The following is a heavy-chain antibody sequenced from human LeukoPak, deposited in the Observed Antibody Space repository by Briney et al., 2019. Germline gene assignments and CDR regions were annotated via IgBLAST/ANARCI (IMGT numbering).Heavy chain of an antibody. Sequence: PGGSLRLSCAASGFTFSSYGMSWVRQAPGKGLEWVSAISGSGGSTYYADSVKGRFTISRDNSKNTLYLQMNSLRAEDTAVYYCARETPPFYSGYDFHYFDYWGQGTLVTVSS. D-gene: IGHD5-12*01. V-gene: IGHV3-23*01. CDR3: ARETPPFYSGYDFHYFDY. J-gene: IGHJ4*02. CDR1: GFTFSSYG. CDR2: ISGSGGST.